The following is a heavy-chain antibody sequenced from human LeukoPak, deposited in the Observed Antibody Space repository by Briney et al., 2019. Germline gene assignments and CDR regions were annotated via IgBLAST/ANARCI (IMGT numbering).Heavy chain of an antibody. CDR2: MNPNSGNT. V-gene: IGHV1-8*01. D-gene: IGHD3-22*01. Sequence: VASVKVSCKASGYTLTSYDINWVRQATGQGLEWMGWMNPNSGNTGYAQKFQGRVTITRNTSISTAYMELSSLRSEDTAVYYCARDNDSSGYSYWGQGTLVTVSS. J-gene: IGHJ4*02. CDR3: ARDNDSSGYSY. CDR1: GYTLTSYD.